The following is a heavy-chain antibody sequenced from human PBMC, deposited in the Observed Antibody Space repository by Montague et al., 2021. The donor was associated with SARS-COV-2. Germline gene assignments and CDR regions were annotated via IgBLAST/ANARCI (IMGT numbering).Heavy chain of an antibody. CDR3: AREPKPVGYSYGYTFFDY. Sequence: LRLSCTASGFTFSSYALHWVRQAPGKGPEWVAVISYNGRNKQFGDSVKGRATISRDNSKNTLYLQVDSLRTDDTAVYYCAREPKPVGYSYGYTFFDYWGQGTLVTVSS. CDR2: ISYNGRNK. D-gene: IGHD5-18*01. V-gene: IGHV3-30*03. CDR1: GFTFSSYA. J-gene: IGHJ4*02.